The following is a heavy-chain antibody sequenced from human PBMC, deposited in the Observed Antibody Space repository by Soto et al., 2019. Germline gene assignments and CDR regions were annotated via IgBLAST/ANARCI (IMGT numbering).Heavy chain of an antibody. CDR2: INHSGST. V-gene: IGHV4-34*01. J-gene: IGHJ4*02. Sequence: EALSLSCAVYGGRFSGYYWCWIRQPPGKGLEWIGEINHSGSTNYNPSLKSRVTIPVDTSKNQFSLKLSSVTAEDTAVYYCARIGNAYYYDSSGSTLFDYWGQGTLVTVSS. CDR1: GGRFSGYY. CDR3: ARIGNAYYYDSSGSTLFDY. D-gene: IGHD3-22*01.